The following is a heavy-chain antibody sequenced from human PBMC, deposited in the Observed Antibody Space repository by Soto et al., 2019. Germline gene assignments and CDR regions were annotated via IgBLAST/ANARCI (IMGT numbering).Heavy chain of an antibody. CDR3: ARSVAVPGAHIDY. J-gene: IGHJ4*02. CDR1: SGSISSYY. CDR2: VYYSGST. V-gene: IGHV4-59*01. Sequence: PSETLSLTCSVSSGSISSYYWSWIRQPPGKGLEWIGYVYYSGSTNYNPSLKSRVTISIDTSKNQFSLRLSSVTAADTAVYYCARSVAVPGAHIDYWGQGTQVTVSS. D-gene: IGHD6-19*01.